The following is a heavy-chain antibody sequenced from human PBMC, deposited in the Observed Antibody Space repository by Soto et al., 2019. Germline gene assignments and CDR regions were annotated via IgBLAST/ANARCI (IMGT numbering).Heavy chain of an antibody. D-gene: IGHD5-18*01. J-gene: IGHJ4*02. Sequence: EVHLVESGGGLVQPGGSLRLSCAASGFTFSTYWMHWVRQAPGKGLVWVSHINSDGSSTSYADSVKGRFTISRDNAKNTLYLQMNSLRAEDTAVYYCTRVGYSSGYGFWGQGTLVTVSS. CDR1: GFTFSTYW. V-gene: IGHV3-74*01. CDR2: INSDGSST. CDR3: TRVGYSSGYGF.